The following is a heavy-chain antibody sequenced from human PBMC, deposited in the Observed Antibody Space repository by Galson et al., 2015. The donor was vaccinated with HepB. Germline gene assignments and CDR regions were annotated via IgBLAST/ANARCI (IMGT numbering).Heavy chain of an antibody. J-gene: IGHJ6*02. CDR2: ISYDGSNK. Sequence: SLRLSCAASGFTFSYHAMHWVRQAPGKGLEWVAIISYDGSNKFYADSVKGRFTISRDNSKNTLYLQMNSLRAEDTALYYCARDRAIPPYHYYGMDRWGQGTTVTVSS. D-gene: IGHD2-21*01. V-gene: IGHV3-30-3*01. CDR3: ARDRAIPPYHYYGMDR. CDR1: GFTFSYHA.